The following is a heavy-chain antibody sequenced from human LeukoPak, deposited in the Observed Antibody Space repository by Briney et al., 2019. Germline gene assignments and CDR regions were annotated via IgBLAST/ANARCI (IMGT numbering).Heavy chain of an antibody. CDR2: ISSGSRTI. V-gene: IGHV3-48*01. J-gene: IGHJ4*02. CDR3: ARESITGDRDFDY. Sequence: GGSLRLPCAASGFTFSSYSMNWVRQAPGRGLEWLSYISSGSRTIYYADSVKGRFTISRDNAKNSLYFQMNSLRVDDTAVYYCARESITGDRDFDYWGQGTLITVSS. D-gene: IGHD7-27*01. CDR1: GFTFSSYS.